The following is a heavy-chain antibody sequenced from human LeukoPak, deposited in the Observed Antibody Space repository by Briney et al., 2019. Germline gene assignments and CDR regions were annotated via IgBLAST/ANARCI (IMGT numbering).Heavy chain of an antibody. CDR2: ISSYNGNT. J-gene: IGHJ5*02. D-gene: IGHD3-10*01. CDR3: ARHRSRMVRGGDWFDP. Sequence: ASVKVSCKASGYTFTSYGISWVRQAPGQGLEWMGWISSYNGNTNYAQKLQGRVTMTTDTSTSTAYMELRSLRSDDTAVYYCARHRSRMVRGGDWFDPWGQGTLVTVSS. CDR1: GYTFTSYG. V-gene: IGHV1-18*01.